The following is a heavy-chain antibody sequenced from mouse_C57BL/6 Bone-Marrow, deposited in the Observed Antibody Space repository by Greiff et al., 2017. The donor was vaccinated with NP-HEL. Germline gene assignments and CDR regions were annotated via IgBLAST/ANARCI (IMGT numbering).Heavy chain of an antibody. Sequence: QVQLKQSGPGLVQPSQSLSITCTVSGFSLTSYGVHWVRQSPGKGLEWLGVIWRGGSTDYNAAFMSRLSITKDNSKSQVFFKMNSLQADDTAIYFCAKNQGYYCSPPYYYAMDYWGQGTSVTVSS. V-gene: IGHV2-5*01. CDR3: AKNQGYYCSPPYYYAMDY. D-gene: IGHD1-1*01. CDR1: GFSLTSYG. J-gene: IGHJ4*01. CDR2: IWRGGST.